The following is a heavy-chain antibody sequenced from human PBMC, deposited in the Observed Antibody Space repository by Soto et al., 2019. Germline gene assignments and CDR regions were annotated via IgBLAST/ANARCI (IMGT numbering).Heavy chain of an antibody. Sequence: SETLSLTCTVSGGSISSGGYYWSWIRQHPGKGLEWIGYIYYSGSTYYNPSLKSRVTISVDTSKNQFSLKLSSVTAADTAVYYCARTSITMIVGVAVLFDYWGQGTLVTVSS. CDR1: GGSISSGGYY. D-gene: IGHD3-22*01. J-gene: IGHJ4*02. CDR2: IYYSGST. CDR3: ARTSITMIVGVAVLFDY. V-gene: IGHV4-31*03.